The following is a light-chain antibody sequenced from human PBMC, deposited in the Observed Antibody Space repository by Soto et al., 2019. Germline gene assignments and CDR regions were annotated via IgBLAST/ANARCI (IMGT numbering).Light chain of an antibody. CDR1: SSNIGAGYD. CDR3: QSYDSSLRGV. CDR2: GNS. J-gene: IGLJ2*01. V-gene: IGLV1-40*01. Sequence: QSVLTQPPSVSGAPGQRVTISCTGSSSNIGAGYDVHWYQHLPGTAPKLLIYGNSNRPSGVPDRFSGSKSVTSASLAITGLRAEDEADYYCQSYDSSLRGVFGGGTKVTVL.